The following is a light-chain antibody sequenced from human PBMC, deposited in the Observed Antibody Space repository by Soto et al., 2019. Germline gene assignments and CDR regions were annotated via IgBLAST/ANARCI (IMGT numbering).Light chain of an antibody. CDR2: EVS. CDR1: SSDVGGYNY. CDR3: SSYTSSSTLSV. V-gene: IGLV2-14*01. J-gene: IGLJ1*01. Sequence: QSVLTQPASVSGSPGQSITISCTGTSSDVGGYNYVSWYQQHPGKAPKLMIYEVSNRPSGVSNRFSGSKSGNTASLTISGHQAEDEADYYCSSYTSSSTLSVFGTGTEVTVL.